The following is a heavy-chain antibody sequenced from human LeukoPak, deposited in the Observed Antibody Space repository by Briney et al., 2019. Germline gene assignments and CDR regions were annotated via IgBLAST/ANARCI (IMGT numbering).Heavy chain of an antibody. Sequence: GGSLRLSCAASGFTFSSYAMTWVRQAPGKGLEWVSAISGSGGSTYYADSVKGRFTISRDNSKNTLYLQMNSLRAEDTAVYYCAKDLKIATHAFDIWGQGTMVTVSS. CDR2: ISGSGGST. V-gene: IGHV3-23*01. D-gene: IGHD1-26*01. CDR1: GFTFSSYA. CDR3: AKDLKIATHAFDI. J-gene: IGHJ3*02.